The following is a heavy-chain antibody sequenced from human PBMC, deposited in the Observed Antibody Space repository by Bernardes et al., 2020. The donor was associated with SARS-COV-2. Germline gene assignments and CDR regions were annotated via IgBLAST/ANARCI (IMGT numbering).Heavy chain of an antibody. Sequence: ASVKVSCKASGYTFTSYAMNWVRQAPGQGLEWMGWINTNTGNPTYAQGFTGRFVFSLDTSVSTAYLQISSLKAEDTAVYYCAREDRHYYDSSGYVGYWGQGTLVTVSS. CDR2: INTNTGNP. V-gene: IGHV7-4-1*02. J-gene: IGHJ4*02. CDR3: AREDRHYYDSSGYVGY. D-gene: IGHD3-22*01. CDR1: GYTFTSYA.